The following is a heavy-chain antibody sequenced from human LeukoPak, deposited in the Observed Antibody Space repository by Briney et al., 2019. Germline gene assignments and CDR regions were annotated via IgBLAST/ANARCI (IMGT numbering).Heavy chain of an antibody. Sequence: PSETLSLTCSVSGDSIISSIYHWGWLRQPPGKGLEWIGSIHYSGTTHYKPSLKSRHTISVDTSANQFSLKLSSVTAADTAVYYCAGEYSSGAASWGQGTLVTVSS. D-gene: IGHD6-19*01. J-gene: IGHJ5*02. CDR1: GDSIISSIYH. CDR3: AGEYSSGAAS. V-gene: IGHV4-39*01. CDR2: IHYSGTT.